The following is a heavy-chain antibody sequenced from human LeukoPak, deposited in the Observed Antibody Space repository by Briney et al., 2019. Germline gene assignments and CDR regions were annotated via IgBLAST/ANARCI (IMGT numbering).Heavy chain of an antibody. Sequence: PGGSLRLSCAASGFTFSSYAMSWVRQAPGKGLEWVSAISGSGGRIYYADSVKGRFTISRDNAKNSLYLQMNSLRAEDTAVYYCARDDYGGIDYWGQGTLVTVSS. V-gene: IGHV3-23*01. CDR1: GFTFSSYA. CDR2: ISGSGGRI. J-gene: IGHJ4*02. CDR3: ARDDYGGIDY. D-gene: IGHD4-17*01.